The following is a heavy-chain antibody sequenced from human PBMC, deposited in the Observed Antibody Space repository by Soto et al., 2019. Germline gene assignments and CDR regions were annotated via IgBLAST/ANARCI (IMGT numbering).Heavy chain of an antibody. J-gene: IGHJ5*02. CDR3: ARARENSSGWFDH. D-gene: IGHD6-19*01. CDR1: GYIFSGNY. CDR2: INAKNGAT. V-gene: IGHV1-2*02. Sequence: QVQLVQSGAEVRKPGASVKVSCKASGYIFSGNYLHWVRRAPGQGLEWMAWINAKNGATNYAQKFRGRATVTRDTPISKPSRERSGRTSGDTPVYYGARARENSSGWFDHWGQGTQVTFSP.